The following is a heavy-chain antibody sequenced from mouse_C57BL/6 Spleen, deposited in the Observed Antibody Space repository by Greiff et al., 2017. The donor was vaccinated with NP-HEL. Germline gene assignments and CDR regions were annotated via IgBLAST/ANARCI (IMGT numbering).Heavy chain of an antibody. CDR2: INPNYGTT. V-gene: IGHV1-39*01. J-gene: IGHJ2*01. Sequence: EVHLVESGPELVKPGASVMISCKASGYSFTDYNMNWVKQSNGKSLEWIGVINPNYGTTSYNQKFKGKATLTVDQSSSTAYMQLNSLTSEDSAVYYCARRDSSGYFDYWGQGTTLTVSS. CDR3: ARRDSSGYFDY. CDR1: GYSFTDYN. D-gene: IGHD3-2*02.